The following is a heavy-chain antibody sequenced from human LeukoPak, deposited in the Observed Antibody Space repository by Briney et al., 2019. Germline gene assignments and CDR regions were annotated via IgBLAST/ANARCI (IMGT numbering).Heavy chain of an antibody. V-gene: IGHV4-39*07. CDR2: IYYSGST. Sequence: PSETLSLTCTVSGGSISSSSYYWGWIRQPPGKGLEWIGSIYYSGSTYYNPSLKRRVTISVDTSKNQFSLKLSSVTAADTAVYYCARDSKYGGNSGMDVWGKGTTVTASS. CDR3: ARDSKYGGNSGMDV. CDR1: GGSISSSSYY. D-gene: IGHD4-23*01. J-gene: IGHJ6*03.